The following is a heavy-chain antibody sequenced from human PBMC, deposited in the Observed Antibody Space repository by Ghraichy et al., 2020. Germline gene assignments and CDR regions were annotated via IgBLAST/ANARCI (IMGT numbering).Heavy chain of an antibody. CDR2: INHSGST. CDR3: ARVPRRVGYCTNGVCYTSYFQH. J-gene: IGHJ1*01. V-gene: IGHV4-34*01. Sequence: SETLSLTCAVYGGSFSGYYWSWIRQPPGKGLEWIGEINHSGSTNYNPSLKSRVTISVDTSKSQFSLKLSSVTAADTAVYYCARVPRRVGYCTNGVCYTSYFQHWGQGTLVTVSS. D-gene: IGHD2-8*01. CDR1: GGSFSGYY.